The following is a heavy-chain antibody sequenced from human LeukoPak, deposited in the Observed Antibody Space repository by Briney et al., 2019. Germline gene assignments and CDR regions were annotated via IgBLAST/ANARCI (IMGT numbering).Heavy chain of an antibody. CDR3: ASSGAGSSWDHQFDY. J-gene: IGHJ4*02. D-gene: IGHD6-13*01. Sequence: PSETLSLTCTVSGGSISIYYWSWIRQPPGKGLEWIGYIYYSGSTNYNPSLKSRVTISVDTSKNQFSLKLSSVTAADTAVYYCASSGAGSSWDHQFDYWGQGTLVTVSS. CDR1: GGSISIYY. V-gene: IGHV4-59*08. CDR2: IYYSGST.